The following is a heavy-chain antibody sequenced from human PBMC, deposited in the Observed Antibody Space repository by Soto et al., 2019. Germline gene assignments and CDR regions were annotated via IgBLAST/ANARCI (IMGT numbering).Heavy chain of an antibody. CDR2: ISSTGVST. CDR1: GCPFSTYG. CDR3: AARYCSGGSCLYFQH. V-gene: IGHV3-64*02. D-gene: IGHD2-15*01. Sequence: GGSLRLSCAASGCPFSTYGMHWVRQAPGKGLEYVSAISSTGVSTYYADSVKGRFTISRDNSENTLFLQMGSLRAEDMAVYYCAARYCSGGSCLYFQHWGQGTLVTVSS. J-gene: IGHJ1*01.